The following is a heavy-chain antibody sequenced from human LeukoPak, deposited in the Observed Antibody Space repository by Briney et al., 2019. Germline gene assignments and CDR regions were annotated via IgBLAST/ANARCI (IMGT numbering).Heavy chain of an antibody. J-gene: IGHJ4*02. CDR1: GFTFSSYA. V-gene: IGHV3-23*01. CDR3: AREVRTPGY. CDR2: ISGSGVTT. D-gene: IGHD1-1*01. Sequence: PGGSLRLSCAASGFTFSSYAMNWVRQAPGKGLEWVSGISGSGVTTYYADSLKGRFTISRDNSKNTVYLQMNSLRAKDTATYYCAREVRTPGYWGQGTLVTVSS.